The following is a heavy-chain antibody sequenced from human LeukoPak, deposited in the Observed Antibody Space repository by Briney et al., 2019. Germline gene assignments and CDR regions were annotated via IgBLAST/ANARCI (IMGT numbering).Heavy chain of an antibody. V-gene: IGHV1-69*04. Sequence: SVKVSCKASGGTFSSYAISWERQAPGQGLEWMGRIIPILGIANYAQKFQGRVTITADKSTSTAYMELSSLRSEDTAVYYCADSLGGYSYGSDYWGQGTLVTVSS. CDR1: GGTFSSYA. D-gene: IGHD5-18*01. J-gene: IGHJ4*02. CDR3: ADSLGGYSYGSDY. CDR2: IIPILGIA.